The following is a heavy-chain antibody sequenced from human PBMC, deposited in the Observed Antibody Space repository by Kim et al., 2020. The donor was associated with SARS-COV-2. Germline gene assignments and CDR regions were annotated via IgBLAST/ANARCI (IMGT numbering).Heavy chain of an antibody. CDR3: AKDTGRWLQREGEAFDI. D-gene: IGHD1-1*01. CDR1: GFTFDDYA. J-gene: IGHJ3*02. V-gene: IGHV3-9*01. Sequence: GGSLRLSCAASGFTFDDYAMHWVRQAPGKGLEWVSGISWNSGSIGYADSVKGRFTISRDNAKNSLYLQMNSLRAEDTALYYCAKDTGRWLQREGEAFDI. CDR2: ISWNSGSI.